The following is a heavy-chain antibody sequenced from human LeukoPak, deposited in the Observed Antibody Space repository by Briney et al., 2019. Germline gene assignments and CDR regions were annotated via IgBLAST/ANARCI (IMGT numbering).Heavy chain of an antibody. CDR3: AELGITMIGGV. V-gene: IGHV3-48*03. Sequence: GGSLRLSCAASGFTFSSYEMNRVRQAPGKGLEWVSYISSSGSTIYYADSAKGRFTISRDNAKNSLYLQMNSLRAEDTAVYYCAELGITMIGGVWGKGTTVTISS. CDR1: GFTFSSYE. J-gene: IGHJ6*04. D-gene: IGHD3-10*02. CDR2: ISSSGSTI.